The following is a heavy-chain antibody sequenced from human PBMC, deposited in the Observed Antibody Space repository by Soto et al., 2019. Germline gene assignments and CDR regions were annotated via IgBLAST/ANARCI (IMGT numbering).Heavy chain of an antibody. CDR2: ISFDGNDK. V-gene: IGHV3-30*18. Sequence: GGSLRLSCAASGFSFSSYGMHWVRQAPGRGLEWVALISFDGNDKFDADSVKGRFIISRDNSKNTLYLQMSSLRAEDTAVYYCAKEVFRGRYCFDHWGQGTLVTVSS. J-gene: IGHJ4*02. D-gene: IGHD3-16*01. CDR1: GFSFSSYG. CDR3: AKEVFRGRYCFDH.